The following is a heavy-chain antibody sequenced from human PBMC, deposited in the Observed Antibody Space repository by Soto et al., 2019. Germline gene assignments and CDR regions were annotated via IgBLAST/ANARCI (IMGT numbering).Heavy chain of an antibody. CDR3: AREFSASPNSFDS. CDR1: GGSIDSGDSY. CDR2: AYYSGTT. V-gene: IGHV4-61*08. Sequence: SQTLSLTCTVSGGSIDSGDSYWSWILQPPGKGLEWIGYAYYSGTTNYNPFLKSRVTLSLGTSKNQFSLKMNSVTAADTAVYYCAREFSASPNSFDSWGQGTLVTVSS. D-gene: IGHD7-27*01. J-gene: IGHJ5*01.